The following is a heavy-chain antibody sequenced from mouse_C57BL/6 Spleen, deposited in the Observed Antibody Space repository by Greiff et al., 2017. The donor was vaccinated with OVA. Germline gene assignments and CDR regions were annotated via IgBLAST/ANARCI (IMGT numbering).Heavy chain of an antibody. V-gene: IGHV1-59*01. CDR1: GYTFTSYW. Sequence: QVQLQQSGAELVRPGTSVKLSCKASGYTFTSYWMHWVKQRPGQGLEWIGVIDPSDSYNNYNQKFKGKATLTVDTSSSTAYMQLSSLTSEDSAVYYCAREGTGTEFAYWGQGTLVTVSA. CDR3: AREGTGTEFAY. D-gene: IGHD4-1*01. CDR2: IDPSDSYN. J-gene: IGHJ3*01.